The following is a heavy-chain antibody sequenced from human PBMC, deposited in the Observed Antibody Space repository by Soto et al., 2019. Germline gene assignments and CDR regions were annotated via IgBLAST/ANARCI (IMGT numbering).Heavy chain of an antibody. D-gene: IGHD5-12*01. Sequence: GESLKISCKGSGYSFTSYWISWVRQMPGEGLEWMGRIDPSDSYTNYSPSFQGHVTISADKSISTAYLQWSSLKASDTAMYYCARSLVATTSYYYGMDVWGQGTTVTVPS. V-gene: IGHV5-10-1*01. J-gene: IGHJ6*02. CDR3: ARSLVATTSYYYGMDV. CDR1: GYSFTSYW. CDR2: IDPSDSYT.